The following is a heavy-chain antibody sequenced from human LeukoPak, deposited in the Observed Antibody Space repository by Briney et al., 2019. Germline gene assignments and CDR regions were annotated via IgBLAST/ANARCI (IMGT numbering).Heavy chain of an antibody. J-gene: IGHJ6*03. CDR1: GGSISSSSYY. CDR3: ARVDCSSTSCYMKGNYHYYMDV. Sequence: PSETLSLTCTVSGGSISSSSYYWGWIRQPPGKGLEWIGSIYYSGSTYYNPSLKSRVTISVDASKNQFSLKLSSVTAADTAVYYCARVDCSSTSCYMKGNYHYYMDVWGKGTTVTVSS. D-gene: IGHD2-2*02. CDR2: IYYSGST. V-gene: IGHV4-39*07.